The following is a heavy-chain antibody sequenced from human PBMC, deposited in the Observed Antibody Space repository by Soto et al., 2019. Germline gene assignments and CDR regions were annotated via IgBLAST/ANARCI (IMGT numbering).Heavy chain of an antibody. CDR2: FDPENDET. D-gene: IGHD2-2*01. V-gene: IGHV1-24*01. J-gene: IGHJ5*02. CDR1: GYTLSEVA. CDR3: TIAAYCSGATCYSGYNWFHP. Sequence: ASVKVSCKVSGYTLSEVAIHWVRQTPGEGLEWVGGFDPENDETSYAQNFQGRVTLSEDTSTDTAYLELSGLRSEDTAIYYCTIAAYCSGATCYSGYNWFHPWGQGSLVTVSS.